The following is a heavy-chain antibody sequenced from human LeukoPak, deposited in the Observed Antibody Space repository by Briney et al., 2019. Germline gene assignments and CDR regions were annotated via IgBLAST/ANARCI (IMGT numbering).Heavy chain of an antibody. V-gene: IGHV3-21*04. CDR1: GFTFSSYS. J-gene: IGHJ4*02. CDR2: ISSSSSYI. D-gene: IGHD4-11*01. Sequence: GGSLRLSCAASGFTFSSYSMNWVRQAPGKGLEWVSSISSSSSYIYYAGSVKGRFTISRDNSKNTLYLQMNSLRAEDTAVYYCARVLYMAYFDYWGQGTLVTVSS. CDR3: ARVLYMAYFDY.